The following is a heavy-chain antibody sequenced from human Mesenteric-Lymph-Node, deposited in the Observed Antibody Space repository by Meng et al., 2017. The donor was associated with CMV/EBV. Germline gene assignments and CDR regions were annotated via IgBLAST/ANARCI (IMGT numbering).Heavy chain of an antibody. CDR3: TRDRVVVVPAATGFYYYYYGMDV. V-gene: IGHV3-49*04. Sequence: GGSLRLSCTASGFTFGDYAMSWVRQAPGKGLEWVGFIRSKAYGGTTEYAASVKGRFTISRDDSKSIAYLQMNSLKTEDTAVYYCTRDRVVVVPAATGFYYYYYGMDVWGQGTLVTVSS. J-gene: IGHJ6*02. D-gene: IGHD2-2*01. CDR2: IRSKAYGGTT. CDR1: GFTFGDYA.